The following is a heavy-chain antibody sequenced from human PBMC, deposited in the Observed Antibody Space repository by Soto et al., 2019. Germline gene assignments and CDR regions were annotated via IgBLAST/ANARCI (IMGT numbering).Heavy chain of an antibody. CDR1: GFTFSSYA. J-gene: IGHJ6*02. CDR3: AKDYLGYCSGGSCYLLGMDV. CDR2: ISGSGGST. D-gene: IGHD2-15*01. Sequence: EVQLLESGGGLVQPGGSLRLSCAASGFTFSSYAMSWVLQAPGKGLECVSAISGSGGSTYYADSVKGRFTISRDNSKNTLYLQMNSLRAEDTAVYYCAKDYLGYCSGGSCYLLGMDVWGQGTTVTVSS. V-gene: IGHV3-23*01.